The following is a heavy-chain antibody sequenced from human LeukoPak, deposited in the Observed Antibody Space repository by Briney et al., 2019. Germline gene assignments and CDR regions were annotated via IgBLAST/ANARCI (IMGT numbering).Heavy chain of an antibody. CDR2: INRDGSER. Sequence: GGSLRLSCAASGFTFSNYWMTWVRQAPGKGLEWVANINRDGSERYYVDSVKGRFTISRDDAKSSLYLQMNSLRAEDTAVYYCARRNAMDVWRQDTTVIVFS. V-gene: IGHV3-7*03. J-gene: IGHJ6*02. CDR1: GFTFSNYW. CDR3: ARRNAMDV.